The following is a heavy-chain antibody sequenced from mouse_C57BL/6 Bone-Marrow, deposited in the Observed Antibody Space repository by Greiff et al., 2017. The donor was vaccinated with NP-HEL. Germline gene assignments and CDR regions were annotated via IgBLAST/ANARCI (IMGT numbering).Heavy chain of an antibody. D-gene: IGHD2-12*01. CDR3: ARERYYYAMDY. CDR1: GYSITSGYY. J-gene: IGHJ4*01. CDR2: ISYDGSN. V-gene: IGHV3-6*01. Sequence: ESGPGLVKPSQSLSLTCSVTGYSITSGYYWNWIRQFPGNKLEWMGYISYDGSNNYNPSLKNRISITRDTSKNQFFLKLNSVTTEDTATYYCARERYYYAMDYWGQGTSVTVS.